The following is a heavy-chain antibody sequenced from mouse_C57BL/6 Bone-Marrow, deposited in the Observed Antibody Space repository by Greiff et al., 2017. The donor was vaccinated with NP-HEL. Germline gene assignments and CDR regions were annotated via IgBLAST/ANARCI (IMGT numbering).Heavy chain of an antibody. Sequence: VQVVESGAELVKPGASVKMSCKASGYTFTSYWITWVKQRPGQGLEWIGDIYPGSGSTNYNEKFKSKATLTVDTSSSTAYMQLSSLTSEDSAVYYCARAANWSFAYWGQGTLVTVSA. J-gene: IGHJ3*01. D-gene: IGHD4-1*01. CDR2: IYPGSGST. V-gene: IGHV1-55*01. CDR1: GYTFTSYW. CDR3: ARAANWSFAY.